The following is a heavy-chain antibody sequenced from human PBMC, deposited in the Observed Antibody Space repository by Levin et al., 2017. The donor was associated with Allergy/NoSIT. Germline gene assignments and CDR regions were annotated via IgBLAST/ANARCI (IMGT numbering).Heavy chain of an antibody. J-gene: IGHJ3*02. CDR1: GGSFSGSY. V-gene: IGHV4-34*01. CDR3: ARSGYCSSTSCAGPHAFDI. Sequence: SQTLSLPCAVYGGSFSGSYWSWIRPPPGKGLEWIGEINHSGSTNYNPSLKSRVTLSVDTSKNQFSLKLSSVTAADTAVYYCARSGYCSSTSCAGPHAFDIWGQGTMVTVSS. CDR2: INHSGST. D-gene: IGHD2-2*01.